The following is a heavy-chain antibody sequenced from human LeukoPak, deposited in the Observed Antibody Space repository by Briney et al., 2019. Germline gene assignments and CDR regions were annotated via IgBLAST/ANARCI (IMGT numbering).Heavy chain of an antibody. J-gene: IGHJ4*02. D-gene: IGHD6-19*01. V-gene: IGHV3-49*04. CDR2: IRSKAYGGTT. Sequence: PGGSLRLSCAASGFTLSSHSMNWVRQAPGKGLEWVGFIRSKAYGGTTEYAASVKGRFTISRDDSKSIAYLQMNSLKTEDTAVYYCTRSSSGRIYWGQGTLVTVSS. CDR3: TRSSSGRIY. CDR1: GFTLSSHS.